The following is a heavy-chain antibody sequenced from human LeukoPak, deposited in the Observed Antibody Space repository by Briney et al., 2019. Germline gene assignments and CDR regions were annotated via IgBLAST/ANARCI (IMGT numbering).Heavy chain of an antibody. V-gene: IGHV1-69*04. CDR1: GGTFSSYA. CDR2: IIPIFGIA. D-gene: IGHD3-16*01. Sequence: GASVKVSCKASGGTFSSYAISWVRQAPGQGLEWMGRIIPIFGIANYAQKFQGRVTITADKSTSTAYMELSSLRSEDTAVYYCARGMITSVEGAFDYWGQGTPVTVSS. J-gene: IGHJ4*02. CDR3: ARGMITSVEGAFDY.